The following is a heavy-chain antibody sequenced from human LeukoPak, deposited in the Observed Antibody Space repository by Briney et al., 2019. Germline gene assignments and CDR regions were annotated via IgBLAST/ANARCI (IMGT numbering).Heavy chain of an antibody. CDR2: VSDSGST. CDR3: ARDSRYSSGGLDAFDV. CDR1: GDSIKTYY. D-gene: IGHD6-19*01. V-gene: IGHV4-59*01. J-gene: IGHJ3*01. Sequence: SETLSLTCTVSGDSIKTYYWTWIRQPPGKGLEWIGYVSDSGSTNYNPSLKSRVTISLDTSKSQVSLKLNSVTAADTAVYYCARDSRYSSGGLDAFDVWGLGTMVTVSS.